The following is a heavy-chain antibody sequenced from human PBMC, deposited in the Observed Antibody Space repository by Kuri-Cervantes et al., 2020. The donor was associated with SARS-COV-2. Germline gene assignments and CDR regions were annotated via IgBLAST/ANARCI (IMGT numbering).Heavy chain of an antibody. CDR3: ARDRVGVHDC. J-gene: IGHJ4*02. Sequence: SLKISCAASGFTLSSYAIHWVRQAPGKGLEWVAFISYDGNTTYYADSVKGRFTISRDNSRNSLFLQMNSLRTEDTAIYYCARDRVGVHDCWGQGTLVTVSS. CDR1: GFTLSSYA. V-gene: IGHV3-30-3*01. D-gene: IGHD2-21*01. CDR2: ISYDGNTT.